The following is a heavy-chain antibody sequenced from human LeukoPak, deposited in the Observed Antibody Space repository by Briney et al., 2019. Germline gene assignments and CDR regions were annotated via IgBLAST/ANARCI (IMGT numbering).Heavy chain of an antibody. Sequence: PGGSLRLSCAASGFTFSSYGMSWVRQAPGKGLEWVSAISGSGGSTYYADSVKGRFTISRDNSKNTLYLQMNSLRAEDTAVYYCARVAVGATTPLYYYYYMDVWGKGTTVTISS. V-gene: IGHV3-23*01. CDR2: ISGSGGST. D-gene: IGHD1-26*01. J-gene: IGHJ6*03. CDR3: ARVAVGATTPLYYYYYMDV. CDR1: GFTFSSYG.